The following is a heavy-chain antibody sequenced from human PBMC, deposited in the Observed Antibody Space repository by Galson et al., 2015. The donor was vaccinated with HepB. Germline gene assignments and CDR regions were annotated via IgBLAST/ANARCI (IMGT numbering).Heavy chain of an antibody. CDR2: LDQRGSEK. Sequence: SLRLSCAASGFSFSDYWMTWVRQDPGRGLEWVANLDQRGSEKHYVDSLKGRFTISRDNAKNSLYLQMISLRADDTAVYYCARAGVLHGLDVWGQGTTVTVSS. D-gene: IGHD2/OR15-2a*01. J-gene: IGHJ6*02. V-gene: IGHV3-7*03. CDR1: GFSFSDYW. CDR3: ARAGVLHGLDV.